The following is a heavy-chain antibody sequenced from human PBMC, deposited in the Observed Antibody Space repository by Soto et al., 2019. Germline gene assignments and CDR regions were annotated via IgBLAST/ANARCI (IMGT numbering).Heavy chain of an antibody. CDR3: AKRRGAGGHFDY. J-gene: IGHJ4*02. Sequence: PGGSLRLSCAASGFTFSLYSMIWVRQAPGKGLEWVAVVSIGGSTHYADSVRGRFTISRGNSKNTLSLQMNSLTAEDTAVYFCAKRRGAGGHFDYWGQGALVTVSS. CDR1: GFTFSLYS. D-gene: IGHD2-15*01. V-gene: IGHV3-23*01. CDR2: VSIGGST.